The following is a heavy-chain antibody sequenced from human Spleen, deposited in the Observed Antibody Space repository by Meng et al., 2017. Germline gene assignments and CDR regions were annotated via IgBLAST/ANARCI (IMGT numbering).Heavy chain of an antibody. CDR2: INHSGST. V-gene: IGHV4-34*01. D-gene: IGHD3-22*01. Sequence: QGQLQQWGAGLLKPSETLSLTCAVYGGSFSGYYWSWIRKPPGKGLEWIGEINHSGSTNYNPSLKNRVTISVDTSKNQFSLKLSSVTAADTAVYYCARDVSDTVIAFDIWGQGTMVTVSS. CDR1: GGSFSGYY. J-gene: IGHJ3*02. CDR3: ARDVSDTVIAFDI.